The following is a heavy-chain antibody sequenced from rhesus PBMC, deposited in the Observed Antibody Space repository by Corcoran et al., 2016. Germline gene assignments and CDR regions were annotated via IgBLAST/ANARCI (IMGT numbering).Heavy chain of an antibody. CDR1: GYSFTSYW. J-gene: IGHJ4*01. V-gene: IGHV5-2*01. D-gene: IGHD4-17*01. CDR2: IDPSDSDT. CDR3: AKGRGNLDY. Sequence: EVQLVQSGAEVKRPGESLKISCKTSGYSFTSYWISWVRQMPGKGLEGMEAIDPSDSDTRYSPSFQGQVTISADKSIGTAYLQWSSLKASDTATYYCAKGRGNLDYWGQGVLVTVSS.